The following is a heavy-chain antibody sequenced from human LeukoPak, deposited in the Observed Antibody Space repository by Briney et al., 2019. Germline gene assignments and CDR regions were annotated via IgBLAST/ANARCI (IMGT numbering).Heavy chain of an antibody. Sequence: TGGSLRLSCSASGFTFSSYAMHWVRQAPGKGLEYVSAITSNGGSTYYADSVKGRFTISRDNAKNSLYLQMNSLRAEDTAVYYCARGSPSGDYWDYWGQGTLVTASS. CDR3: ARGSPSGDYWDY. CDR1: GFTFSSYA. CDR2: ITSNGGST. V-gene: IGHV3-64*04. J-gene: IGHJ4*02. D-gene: IGHD4-17*01.